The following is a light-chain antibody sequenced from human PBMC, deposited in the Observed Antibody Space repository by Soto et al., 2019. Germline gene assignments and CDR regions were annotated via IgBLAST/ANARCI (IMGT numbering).Light chain of an antibody. CDR2: GAS. Sequence: EIVMTQSPDTLFVSLGEGATLSCRASQSVSSHLAWYQHKPGQAPRLLIYGASTRASGIPARFRGSGSETDFTLTISSLQSEDSAVYYCQQYHNWPPITFGQGTRLEIK. CDR3: QQYHNWPPIT. V-gene: IGKV3-15*01. CDR1: QSVSSH. J-gene: IGKJ5*01.